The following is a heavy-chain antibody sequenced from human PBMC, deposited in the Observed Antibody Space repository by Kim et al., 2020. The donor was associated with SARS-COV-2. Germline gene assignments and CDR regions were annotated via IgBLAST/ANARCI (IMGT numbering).Heavy chain of an antibody. CDR3: ARTRYCGGDCYPFHY. Sequence: PSLKSRVTISVDTSKNQFSLKLSSVTAADTAVYYCARTRYCGGDCYPFHYWGQGTLVTVSS. J-gene: IGHJ4*02. V-gene: IGHV4-31*02. D-gene: IGHD2-21*01.